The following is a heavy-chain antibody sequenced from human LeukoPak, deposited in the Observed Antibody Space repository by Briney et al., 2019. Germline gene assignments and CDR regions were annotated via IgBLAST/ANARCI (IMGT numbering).Heavy chain of an antibody. CDR2: ICYSGGTT. D-gene: IGHD6-19*01. CDR1: GFRLSTYD. J-gene: IGHJ4*02. Sequence: HPGGSLTLSCTASGFRLSTYDMSWLRQAPGKGLEWVSYICYSGGTTYYPDPAKGRFNVSRDNSKNRLYLRMKSLRAEDRAVYYCAKDPQWVVHYNFDYWGQGALVTVSS. V-gene: IGHV3-23*01. CDR3: AKDPQWVVHYNFDY.